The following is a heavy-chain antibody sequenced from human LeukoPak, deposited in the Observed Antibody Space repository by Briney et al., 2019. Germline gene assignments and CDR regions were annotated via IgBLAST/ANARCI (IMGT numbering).Heavy chain of an antibody. Sequence: SETLSLTCTVSGGSISSSSYYWGWIRQPPGKGLEWIGSIYYSGSTYYNPSLKSRVTISVDTSKNQFSLRLSSVTAADTAVYYCARGKPRFIAAAGGIDYWGQGTLVTVSS. J-gene: IGHJ4*02. CDR3: ARGKPRFIAAAGGIDY. CDR2: IYYSGST. CDR1: GGSISSSSYY. V-gene: IGHV4-39*01. D-gene: IGHD6-13*01.